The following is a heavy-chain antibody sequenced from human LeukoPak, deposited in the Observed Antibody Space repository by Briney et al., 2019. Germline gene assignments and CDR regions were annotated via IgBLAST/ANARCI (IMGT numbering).Heavy chain of an antibody. CDR2: ISGSGGST. CDR1: GFTFSSYA. D-gene: IGHD3-3*01. V-gene: IGHV3-23*01. CDR3: ARVGIHYDFWSGTTAPNWFDP. Sequence: GGSLRLSCAASGFTFSSYAMSWVRQAPGKGLEWVSAISGSGGSTYYADSVKGRFTISRNNSKNTLYLQMNSLRAEDTAVYYCARVGIHYDFWSGTTAPNWFDPWGQGTLVTVSS. J-gene: IGHJ5*02.